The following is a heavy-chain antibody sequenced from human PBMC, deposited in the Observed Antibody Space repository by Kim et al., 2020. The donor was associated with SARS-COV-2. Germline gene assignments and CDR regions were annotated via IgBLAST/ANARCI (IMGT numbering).Heavy chain of an antibody. D-gene: IGHD7-27*01. Sequence: GGSLRLSCAASGFTFTTYNMNWVRQAPGKGLEWISYISVTDAIYYADSVKGRFTISRDYAKNSMDLKMNSLRDEDTAVYYCARDWNWGIDVWGQGTMVTVSS. CDR1: GFTFTTYN. J-gene: IGHJ4*02. CDR3: ARDWNWGIDV. V-gene: IGHV3-48*02. CDR2: ISVTDAI.